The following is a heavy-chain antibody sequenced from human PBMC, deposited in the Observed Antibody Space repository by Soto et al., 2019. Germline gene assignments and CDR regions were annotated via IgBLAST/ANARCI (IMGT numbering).Heavy chain of an antibody. CDR2: IYYSGTT. Sequence: SETLSLTCTVSGDSITSNSYFWAWIRQPPGKGLEWIGSIYYSGTTYYNPSLKSRVTISVDRSKNQFSLKLSSVTAADTAIFYCARHVIGMVVAEAPDVFDIWGQGTTVTVSS. J-gene: IGHJ3*02. V-gene: IGHV4-39*01. CDR3: ARHVIGMVVAEAPDVFDI. D-gene: IGHD2-15*01. CDR1: GDSITSNSYF.